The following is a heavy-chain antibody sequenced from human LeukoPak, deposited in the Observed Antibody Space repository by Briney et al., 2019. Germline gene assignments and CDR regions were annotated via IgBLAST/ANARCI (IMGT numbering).Heavy chain of an antibody. J-gene: IGHJ5*02. Sequence: GGSLRLSCAASGFTFSSYGMSWVRQAPGKGLEWVSSISSGSSYIYYADSMKGRFTISRDNSKNTVFLQMNSLRAEDTAIYYCAKSGSGSYSWGQGTLVTVSS. V-gene: IGHV3-21*04. D-gene: IGHD1-26*01. CDR3: AKSGSGSYS. CDR1: GFTFSSYG. CDR2: ISSGSSYI.